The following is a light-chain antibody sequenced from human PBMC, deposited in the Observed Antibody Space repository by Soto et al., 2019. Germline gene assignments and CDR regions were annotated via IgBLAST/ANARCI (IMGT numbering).Light chain of an antibody. Sequence: LTQSPGTLSLSPGERVTLSCRASQSISTTYLAWYQHKPGQAPRLLIYGASSRATGIPDRFSGSGSGTDFTLTISRLEPEDFAVYYCQQSGGSTRTFGQGTKVDIK. CDR3: QQSGGSTRT. J-gene: IGKJ1*01. CDR1: QSISTTY. CDR2: GAS. V-gene: IGKV3-20*01.